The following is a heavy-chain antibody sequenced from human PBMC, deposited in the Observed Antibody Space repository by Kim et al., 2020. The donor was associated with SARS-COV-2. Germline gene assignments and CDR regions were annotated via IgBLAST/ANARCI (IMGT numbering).Heavy chain of an antibody. D-gene: IGHD3-9*01. J-gene: IGHJ6*02. CDR1: GFTFSNYA. CDR2: ITYEGSSQ. V-gene: IGHV3-30-3*01. CDR3: ARPPERWLLYFGMDV. Sequence: GGSLRLSCAASGFTFSNYALHWVRQAPGKGLEWVAVITYEGSSQYYADSVKGRFTISRDNSENTLYLQMNSLRPKDTAIYYCARPPERWLLYFGMDVWGQGTTVTVSS.